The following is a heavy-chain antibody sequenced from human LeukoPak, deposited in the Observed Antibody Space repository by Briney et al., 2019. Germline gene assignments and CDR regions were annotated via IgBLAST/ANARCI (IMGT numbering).Heavy chain of an antibody. V-gene: IGHV1-2*02. Sequence: GASVKVSCKASGYTFTGYYMHWVRQAPGQGLEWMGWINPNSGGTNYAQKFQGRVTITRDTSASTAYMELSSLRSEDMAVYYCARGSDWFDPWGQGTLVTVSS. CDR3: ARGSDWFDP. CDR1: GYTFTGYY. J-gene: IGHJ5*02. CDR2: INPNSGGT.